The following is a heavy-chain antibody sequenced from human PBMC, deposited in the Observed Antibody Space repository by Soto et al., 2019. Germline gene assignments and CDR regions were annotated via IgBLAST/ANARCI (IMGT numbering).Heavy chain of an antibody. CDR2: MNPNSGNT. CDR1: GYTFTSYD. D-gene: IGHD3-9*01. CDR3: ARGEGDILTGSHPGFDY. J-gene: IGHJ4*02. Sequence: ASVKVSCKASGYTFTSYDINWVRQATGQGLEWMGWMNPNSGNTGYAQKFQGRVTMTRNTSISTAYMELSSLRSEDTAVYYCARGEGDILTGSHPGFDYWGQGTLVTVSS. V-gene: IGHV1-8*01.